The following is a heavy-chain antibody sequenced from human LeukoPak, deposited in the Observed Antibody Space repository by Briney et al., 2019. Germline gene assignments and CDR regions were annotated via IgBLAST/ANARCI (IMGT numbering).Heavy chain of an antibody. D-gene: IGHD3-10*01. J-gene: IGHJ3*02. V-gene: IGHV1-46*01. CDR1: GYTFTSYY. CDR3: ARSREIWFGELWPFDI. CDR2: INPSGGST. Sequence: ASVKVSCKASGYTFTSYYMHWVRQPPGQGLEWMGIINPSGGSTSYAQKFQGRVTMTRDTSTSTVYMELSSLRSEDTAVYYCARSREIWFGELWPFDIWGQGTMVTVSS.